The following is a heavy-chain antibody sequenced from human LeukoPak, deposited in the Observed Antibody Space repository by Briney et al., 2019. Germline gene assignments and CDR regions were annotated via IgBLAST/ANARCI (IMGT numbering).Heavy chain of an antibody. V-gene: IGHV5-51*01. CDR3: ARPTPTEGGP. D-gene: IGHD4-17*01. J-gene: IGHJ5*02. CDR2: IYPGDPDT. CDR1: GYSFISCW. Sequence: GASLQISCQGSGYSFISCWIGWVRQLPGKGLEWMGIIYPGDPDTKYSPSFQGQVTISADKSISTAYLQWSSLKASDTAMYYCARPTPTEGGPWGQGTLVTVSS.